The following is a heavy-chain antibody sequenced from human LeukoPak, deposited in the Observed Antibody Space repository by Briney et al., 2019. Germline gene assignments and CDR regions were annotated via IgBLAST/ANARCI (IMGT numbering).Heavy chain of an antibody. CDR2: ISSSSSTI. J-gene: IGHJ3*02. CDR1: GFTFSSYS. D-gene: IGHD5-18*01. Sequence: GGSLRLSCAASGFTFSSYSMNWVRQAPGKGLEWVSYISSSSSTIYYADSVKGRFTISRDNAKNSLYLQMNSLRAEDTAVYYCARDDTAMANAFDIWGQGTMVTVSS. CDR3: ARDDTAMANAFDI. V-gene: IGHV3-48*01.